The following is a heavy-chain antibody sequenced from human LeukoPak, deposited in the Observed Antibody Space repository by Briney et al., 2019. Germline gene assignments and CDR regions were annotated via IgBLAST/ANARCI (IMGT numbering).Heavy chain of an antibody. Sequence: PGGSLRLSCAASGFTFSSYSMNWVRQAPGKGLEWVSSISSSSSYIYYADSVKGRFTISRDNAKNSLYLQMNSLRAEDTAVYYCARDLGDSSGWYWRSDFDYWGQGTLVTVSS. D-gene: IGHD6-19*01. CDR3: ARDLGDSSGWYWRSDFDY. J-gene: IGHJ4*02. CDR1: GFTFSSYS. CDR2: ISSSSSYI. V-gene: IGHV3-21*01.